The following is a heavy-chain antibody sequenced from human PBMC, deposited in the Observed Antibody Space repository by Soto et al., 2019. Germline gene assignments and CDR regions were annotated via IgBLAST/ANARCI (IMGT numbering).Heavy chain of an antibody. CDR2: IIPIFGTA. Sequence: SVKVSCKASGGTFSSYAISWVRQAPGQGLEWMGRIIPIFGTANYAQKFQGRVTITRDKSTSTVYMELSSLTSEDTALYYCARDGWFSALRIPFGLDVWGQGTTVTVSS. V-gene: IGHV1-69*05. D-gene: IGHD3-3*01. J-gene: IGHJ6*02. CDR1: GGTFSSYA. CDR3: ARDGWFSALRIPFGLDV.